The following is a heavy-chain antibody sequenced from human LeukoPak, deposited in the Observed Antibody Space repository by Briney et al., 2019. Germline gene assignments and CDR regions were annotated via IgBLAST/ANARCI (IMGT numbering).Heavy chain of an antibody. Sequence: GGSLRLSCVVSGFNFDNFAMHWVRQPLGKGLEWVAVISHDGRTKYYADSMKGRITISRDNSKNTLFLQMNNLRSEDTAVYFCARPSPPGDGYNPPDHWRQGTLVIVSS. CDR2: ISHDGRTK. CDR1: GFNFDNFA. V-gene: IGHV3-30*04. J-gene: IGHJ4*02. CDR3: ARPSPPGDGYNPPDH. D-gene: IGHD5-24*01.